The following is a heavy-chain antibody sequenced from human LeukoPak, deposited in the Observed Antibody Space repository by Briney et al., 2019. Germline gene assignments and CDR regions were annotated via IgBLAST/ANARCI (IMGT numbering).Heavy chain of an antibody. J-gene: IGHJ4*02. CDR2: IISKTDGGTI. V-gene: IGHV3-15*01. Sequence: GGSLRLSCAASGFTFSSYAMSWVRQAPGKGLEWVGRIISKTDGGTIDYAAPVKGRFTISRDDSKNTLYLQMNSLKTEDTAVYYCTTASYGGPDYWGQGTLVTVS. D-gene: IGHD4-23*01. CDR3: TTASYGGPDY. CDR1: GFTFSSYA.